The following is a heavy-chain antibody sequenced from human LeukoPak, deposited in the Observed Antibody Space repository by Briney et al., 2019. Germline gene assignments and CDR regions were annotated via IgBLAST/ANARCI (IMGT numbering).Heavy chain of an antibody. CDR2: IWYDGSNK. V-gene: IGHV3-33*06. D-gene: IGHD3-10*01. CDR1: GFTFSSYG. Sequence: GGSLRLSCASSGFTFSSYGMHWVRQAPGKGLEWVAVIWYDGSNKYYADSVKGRFTISRDNSKNTLYLQMNSLRAEDTAVYYCAKDRRVVMFRGVITPDFDYWGQGILVTVS. CDR3: AKDRRVVMFRGVITPDFDY. J-gene: IGHJ4*02.